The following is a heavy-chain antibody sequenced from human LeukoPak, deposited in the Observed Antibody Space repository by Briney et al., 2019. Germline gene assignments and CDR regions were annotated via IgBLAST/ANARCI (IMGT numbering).Heavy chain of an antibody. V-gene: IGHV3-23*01. D-gene: IGHD2-2*01. Sequence: GGSLRLSCAASGFTFSSYAMSWVRQAPGKGLEWVSAISSSGGSTYYADSVKGRFTISRDNSKNTLYLQMNSLRAEDTAVYYCARVPGGTSPYYFDYWGQGTLVTVSS. CDR1: GFTFSSYA. CDR3: ARVPGGTSPYYFDY. J-gene: IGHJ4*02. CDR2: ISSSGGST.